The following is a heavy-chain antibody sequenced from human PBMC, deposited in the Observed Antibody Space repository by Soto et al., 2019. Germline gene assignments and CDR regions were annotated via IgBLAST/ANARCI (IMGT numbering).Heavy chain of an antibody. V-gene: IGHV3-30-3*01. CDR2: ISYDGSNK. Sequence: GGSLRLSCAASGFTFSSYAMHWVRQAPGKGLEWVAVISYDGSNKYCADSVKGRFTISRDNSKNTLYLQMNSLRAEDTAVYYCARGILAGHCSSTSCPTDYWGQGTLVTVS. D-gene: IGHD2-2*01. J-gene: IGHJ4*02. CDR3: ARGILAGHCSSTSCPTDY. CDR1: GFTFSSYA.